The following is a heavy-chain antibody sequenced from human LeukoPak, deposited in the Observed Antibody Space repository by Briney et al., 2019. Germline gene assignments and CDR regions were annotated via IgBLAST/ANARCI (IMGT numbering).Heavy chain of an antibody. CDR2: ISGSGGST. V-gene: IGHV3-23*01. D-gene: IGHD1-1*01. Sequence: PGGSLRLSCAASGFTFSSYAMSWVRQAPGKGLEWVSAISGSGGSTYYADAVKGRVTISRENSKNTLYLQMNSLRAEDTAVYYCAKKKTDHYWYFDLWGRGTLVTVSS. CDR1: GFTFSSYA. J-gene: IGHJ2*01. CDR3: AKKKTDHYWYFDL.